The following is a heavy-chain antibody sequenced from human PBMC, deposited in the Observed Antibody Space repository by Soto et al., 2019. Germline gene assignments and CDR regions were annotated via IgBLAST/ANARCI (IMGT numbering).Heavy chain of an antibody. D-gene: IGHD2-2*01. J-gene: IGHJ6*03. CDR3: ARGRYCSSTSCYGYYYYYMDV. CDR2: INHSGST. CDR1: GGSFSGYY. V-gene: IGHV4-34*01. Sequence: LTCAVYGGSFSGYYWSWIRQPPGKGLEWIGEINHSGSTNYNPSLKSRVTISVDTSKNQFSLKLSSVTAADTAVYYCARGRYCSSTSCYGYYYYYMDVWGKGTTVTVSS.